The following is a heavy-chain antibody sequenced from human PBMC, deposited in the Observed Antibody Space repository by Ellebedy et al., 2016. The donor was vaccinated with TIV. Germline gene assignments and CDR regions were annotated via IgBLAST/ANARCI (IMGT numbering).Heavy chain of an antibody. CDR3: AKTKGYSDAFDS. CDR1: GFTFHRNV. D-gene: IGHD5-18*01. Sequence: LSLTXXVSGFTFHRNVMNWVRQAPGKGLEWVSSISGNGVKTYDADSVKGRFTISRDNSKNTLYLQMNGLRAEDTAIYYCAKTKGYSDAFDSWGQGTMVTVSS. CDR2: ISGNGVKT. V-gene: IGHV3-23*01. J-gene: IGHJ3*01.